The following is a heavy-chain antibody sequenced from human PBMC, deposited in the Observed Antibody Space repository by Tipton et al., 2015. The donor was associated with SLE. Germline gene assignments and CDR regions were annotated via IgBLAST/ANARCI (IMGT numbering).Heavy chain of an antibody. CDR1: GFTFDDYA. D-gene: IGHD6-19*01. J-gene: IGHJ4*02. CDR3: ARGGVAGIIGPDY. CDR2: ISWNSGSI. V-gene: IGHV3-9*01. Sequence: SLRLSCAASGFTFDDYAMHWVRQAPGKGLEWVSGISWNSGSIGYADSVKGRFTISRDNAKNSLYLQMNSLRAEDTAVYYCARGGVAGIIGPDYWGQGTLVTVSS.